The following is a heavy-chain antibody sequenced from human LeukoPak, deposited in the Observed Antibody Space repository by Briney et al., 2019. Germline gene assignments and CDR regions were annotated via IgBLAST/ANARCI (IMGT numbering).Heavy chain of an antibody. J-gene: IGHJ4*02. D-gene: IGHD3-10*01. CDR3: TTDWLSQSTMVRGVIDY. Sequence: GGSLRLSCAASGFTFSNAWMSWVRQAPGKGLEWVGRIKSKTDGGTTDYAAPVKGRFTISRDDSKNTLYLQMNSLKTEDTAVYYCTTDWLSQSTMVRGVIDYWGQGTLVTVSS. V-gene: IGHV3-15*01. CDR2: IKSKTDGGTT. CDR1: GFTFSNAW.